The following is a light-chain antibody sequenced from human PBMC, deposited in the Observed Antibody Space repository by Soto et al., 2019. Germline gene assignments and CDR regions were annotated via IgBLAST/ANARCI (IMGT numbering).Light chain of an antibody. CDR3: QQYGSSPPLT. V-gene: IGKV3-20*01. CDR1: QSVSSSY. J-gene: IGKJ4*01. Sequence: EIVLTQSPGTLSLSPGERATLSCRASQSVSSSYLAWYQQKPGQAPRLLIYGASSRATGIPDRFSGSGSGTDFTFTISRLEPEDFAVYYCQQYGSSPPLTFGGGTKVEI. CDR2: GAS.